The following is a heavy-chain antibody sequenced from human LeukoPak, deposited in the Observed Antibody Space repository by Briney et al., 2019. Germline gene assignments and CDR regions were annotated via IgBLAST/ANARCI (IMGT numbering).Heavy chain of an antibody. CDR2: IYHSGST. CDR3: ARVSTVVTAGANFDY. CDR1: GYSISSGYY. D-gene: IGHD4-23*01. V-gene: IGHV4-38-2*02. J-gene: IGHJ4*02. Sequence: SETLSLTCTVSGYSISSGYYWGWIRQPPGKGLEWIGSIYHSGSTYYNPSLKSRVTISVDTSKNQFSLELSSVTAADTAVYYCARVSTVVTAGANFDYWGQGTLVTVSS.